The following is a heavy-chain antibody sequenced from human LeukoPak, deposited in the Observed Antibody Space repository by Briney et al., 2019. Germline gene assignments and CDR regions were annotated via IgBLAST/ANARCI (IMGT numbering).Heavy chain of an antibody. J-gene: IGHJ4*02. Sequence: GGSLRLSCAASGFPFSSYGMHWVRQAPGKGLEWVAAISNDGNNKFYADSVKGRFTISRDNSKNTLYLQMNSLRAEDTAVYYCADIDTAMVHFDYWGQGTLVTVSS. CDR1: GFPFSSYG. CDR2: ISNDGNNK. CDR3: ADIDTAMVHFDY. V-gene: IGHV3-30*03. D-gene: IGHD5-18*01.